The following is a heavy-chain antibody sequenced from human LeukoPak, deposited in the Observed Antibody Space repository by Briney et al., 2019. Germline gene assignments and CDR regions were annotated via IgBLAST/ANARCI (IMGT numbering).Heavy chain of an antibody. CDR3: AKVGTRLTTVLLRHFDY. CDR1: GFTFSSYE. V-gene: IGHV3-48*03. Sequence: GGSLRLSCAASGFTFSSYEMNWVRQAPGKGLEWVSYISSSDSTIYYADSVKGRFTISRDNAKNSLYLQMNSLRAEDTAVYYCAKVGTRLTTVLLRHFDYWGQGTLVTVSS. J-gene: IGHJ4*02. D-gene: IGHD4-11*01. CDR2: ISSSDSTI.